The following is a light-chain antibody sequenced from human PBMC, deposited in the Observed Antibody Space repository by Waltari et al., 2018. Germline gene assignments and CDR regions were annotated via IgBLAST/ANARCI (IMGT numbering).Light chain of an antibody. CDR1: QSVSSY. CDR2: EAS. Sequence: EIVLTQSPATLSLSPGERATLSCRASQSVSSYLAWYQQKPGQAPRLLIYEASKRATGIPARLSGSGSGTDFTLTISSLEPEDFAVYYCQQRSNWPLTFGPGTKVDIK. J-gene: IGKJ3*01. V-gene: IGKV3-11*01. CDR3: QQRSNWPLT.